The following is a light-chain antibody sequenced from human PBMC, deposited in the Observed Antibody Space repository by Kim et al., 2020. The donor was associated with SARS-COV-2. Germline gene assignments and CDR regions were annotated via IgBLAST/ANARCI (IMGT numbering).Light chain of an antibody. Sequence: VRYRVRVPCRADQDIKAYFSWYKQKPAKAPKLLIRSASTRRKGVPSRFSGSGSGTDFTLTISSLQSEDAATYYCQQLHTYPYSFGQGTKLEI. CDR3: QQLHTYPYS. CDR1: QDIKAY. V-gene: IGKV1-9*01. J-gene: IGKJ2*01. CDR2: SAS.